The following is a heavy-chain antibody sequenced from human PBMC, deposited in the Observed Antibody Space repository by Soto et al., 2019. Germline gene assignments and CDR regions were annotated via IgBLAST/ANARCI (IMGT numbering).Heavy chain of an antibody. Sequence: QITLKESGPTLVKPTQTLTLTCTFSGFSLNTRGVGVGWIRQPPGNALERLALISWDGEKRYRPSLKSRLTITKDTSENQVVLTMTTMDPVDTATYYCAHRSGDLLTGHYDLDYWGQGTLVTVYS. CDR1: GFSLNTRGVG. J-gene: IGHJ4*02. CDR2: ISWDGEK. D-gene: IGHD3-9*01. V-gene: IGHV2-5*02. CDR3: AHRSGDLLTGHYDLDY.